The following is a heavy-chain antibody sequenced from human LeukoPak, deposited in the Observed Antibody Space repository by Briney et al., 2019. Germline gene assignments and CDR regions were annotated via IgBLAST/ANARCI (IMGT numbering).Heavy chain of an antibody. Sequence: SGGSLRLSCAASGFTFSSYSMNWVRQAPGKGLEWVSYISSSSSTIYYADSAKGRFTISRDNAKNSLYLQMNSLRAEDTAVYYCARAQYYDILTGSYYFDYWGQGTLVTVSS. D-gene: IGHD3-9*01. CDR1: GFTFSSYS. V-gene: IGHV3-48*01. J-gene: IGHJ4*02. CDR2: ISSSSSTI. CDR3: ARAQYYDILTGSYYFDY.